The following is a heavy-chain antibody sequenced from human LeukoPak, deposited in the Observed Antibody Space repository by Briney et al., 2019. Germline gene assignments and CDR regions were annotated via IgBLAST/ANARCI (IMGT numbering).Heavy chain of an antibody. Sequence: SETLSLTCAVYGGSFSGYYWSWIRQPPGKGLEWIGEINHSGSTNYNPSLKSRVTISVDTSKNQFSLKLSSVTAADTAVYYCARLASGWYRGSDYWGQGTLVTVSS. V-gene: IGHV4-34*01. D-gene: IGHD6-19*01. CDR2: INHSGST. J-gene: IGHJ4*02. CDR1: GGSFSGYY. CDR3: ARLASGWYRGSDY.